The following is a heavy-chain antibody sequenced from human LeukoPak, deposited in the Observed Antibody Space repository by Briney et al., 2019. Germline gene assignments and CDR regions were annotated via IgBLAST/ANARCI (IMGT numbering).Heavy chain of an antibody. Sequence: SETLSLTCAVYGGSFSGYYWSWIRQPPGKGLEWIGEINRSGSTNYNPSLKSRVTISVDTSKNQFSLKLSSVTAADTAVYYCARGRYYYGSGSLGTYYFDYWGQGTLVTVSS. V-gene: IGHV4-34*01. CDR2: INRSGST. J-gene: IGHJ4*02. CDR1: GGSFSGYY. CDR3: ARGRYYYGSGSLGTYYFDY. D-gene: IGHD3-10*01.